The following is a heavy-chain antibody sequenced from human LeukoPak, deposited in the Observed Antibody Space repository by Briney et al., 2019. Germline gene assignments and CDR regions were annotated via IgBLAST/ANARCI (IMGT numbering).Heavy chain of an antibody. Sequence: PSETLSLTCTVSGGSISSYCWSWIRQPPGKGLEWIGYIYYSGSTNYNPSLKSRVTISVDTSKNQFSLKLSSVTTADTAVYYCARGDYYGSGSRYFDYWGQGTLVTVSS. J-gene: IGHJ4*02. CDR3: ARGDYYGSGSRYFDY. CDR1: GGSISSYC. D-gene: IGHD3-10*01. CDR2: IYYSGST. V-gene: IGHV4-59*01.